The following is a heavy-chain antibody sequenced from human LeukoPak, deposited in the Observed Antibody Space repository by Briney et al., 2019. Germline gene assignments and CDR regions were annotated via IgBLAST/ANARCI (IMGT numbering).Heavy chain of an antibody. CDR3: VRDSVTSANY. D-gene: IGHD4-17*01. Sequence: SVKVSCKASGGSFSSYAISWVRQGPGQGLEWMGRIIPFFGTSNYAQKFQGRVTITTDESTTTVYMELSGLRFDDTAIYYCVRDSVTSANYWGQGTRVAVSS. J-gene: IGHJ4*02. V-gene: IGHV1-69*05. CDR2: IIPFFGTS. CDR1: GGSFSSYA.